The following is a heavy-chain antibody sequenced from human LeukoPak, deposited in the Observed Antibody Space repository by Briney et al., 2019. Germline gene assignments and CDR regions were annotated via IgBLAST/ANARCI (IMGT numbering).Heavy chain of an antibody. CDR1: GFTFADYS. CDR2: ISCNSGSI. J-gene: IGHJ3*02. D-gene: IGHD6-13*01. CDR3: AEDFGDSSSWYDCGAFDI. V-gene: IGHV3-9*01. Sequence: GRSLRPSCAASGFTFADYSMNWVRQAPGKGLEWVSDISCNSGSIGYADSVKGRFTISRDNAKNSLYLQMNSLRAEDTALYYCAEDFGDSSSWYDCGAFDIWGQGTMVTVSS.